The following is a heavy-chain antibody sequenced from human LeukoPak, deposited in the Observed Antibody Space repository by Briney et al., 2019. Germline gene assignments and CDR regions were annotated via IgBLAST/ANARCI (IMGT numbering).Heavy chain of an antibody. D-gene: IGHD2-15*01. CDR1: GFNVSSNY. Sequence: PGGSLRLSCAASGFNVSSNYMSWVRQAPGKGLEWVSVIYSGGTTYYADSVKGRFTISRDNAKNSLYLQMNSLRAEDTAVYYCARDAHCSGGSCYFPPTYYYYMDVWGKGTTVTVSS. J-gene: IGHJ6*03. V-gene: IGHV3-53*01. CDR2: IYSGGTT. CDR3: ARDAHCSGGSCYFPPTYYYYMDV.